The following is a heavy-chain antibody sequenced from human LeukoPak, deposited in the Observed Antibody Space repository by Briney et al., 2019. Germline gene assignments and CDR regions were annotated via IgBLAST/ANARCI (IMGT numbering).Heavy chain of an antibody. CDR2: IIPIFGTA. D-gene: IGHD1-14*01. CDR1: GGTFSSYA. CDR3: ARDLGPGYNWFDP. V-gene: IGHV1-69*13. J-gene: IGHJ5*02. Sequence: GASVKVSCKASGGTFSSYAISWVRQAPGQGLEWMGGIIPIFGTANYAQKFQGRVTITADESTSTAYMELSSLRSEDTAVYYCARDLGPGYNWFDPRGQGTLVTVSS.